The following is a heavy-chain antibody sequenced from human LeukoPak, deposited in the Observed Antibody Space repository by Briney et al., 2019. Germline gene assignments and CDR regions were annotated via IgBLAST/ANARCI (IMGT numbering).Heavy chain of an antibody. J-gene: IGHJ3*02. CDR3: ARVNWGSYGAFDI. Sequence: SETLSLTCAVYGGSFSGYYWSWIRQPPGKGLEWIGEINHSGSTNYNPSLKSRVTISVDTSKNQFSLKLNSVTAADTAVYYCARVNWGSYGAFDIWGQGTMVTVSS. D-gene: IGHD7-27*01. CDR2: INHSGST. CDR1: GGSFSGYY. V-gene: IGHV4-34*01.